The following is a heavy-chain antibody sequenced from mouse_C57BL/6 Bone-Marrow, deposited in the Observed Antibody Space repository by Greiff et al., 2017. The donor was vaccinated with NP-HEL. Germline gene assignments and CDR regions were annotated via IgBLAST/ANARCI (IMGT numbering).Heavy chain of an antibody. CDR2: IWSGGST. V-gene: IGHV2-2*01. CDR3: ARNPYGSSPYWYFDV. J-gene: IGHJ1*03. D-gene: IGHD1-1*01. Sequence: QVQLKESGPGLVQPSQSLSITCTVSGFSLTSYGVHWVRQSPGKGLEWLGVIWSGGSTDYNAAFISRLSISKDNSKSQVFFKMNSLQADDTAIYYCARNPYGSSPYWYFDVWGTGTTVTVSS. CDR1: GFSLTSYG.